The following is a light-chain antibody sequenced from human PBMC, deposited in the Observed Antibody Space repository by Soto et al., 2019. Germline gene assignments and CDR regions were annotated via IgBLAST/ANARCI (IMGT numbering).Light chain of an antibody. Sequence: VLTQSPATLSLSPGERATLSCRASENVRTFVDWYQQKPGQAPRLLICGASNRATDIPARFSGSGSGTDFTLTISNLEPEDFAVYYCQQHSHWPPWMFGQGTKVDI. V-gene: IGKV3-11*01. J-gene: IGKJ1*01. CDR1: ENVRTF. CDR2: GAS. CDR3: QQHSHWPPWM.